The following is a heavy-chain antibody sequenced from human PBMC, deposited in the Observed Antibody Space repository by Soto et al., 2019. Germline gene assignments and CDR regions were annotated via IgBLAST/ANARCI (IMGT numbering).Heavy chain of an antibody. V-gene: IGHV4-39*07. J-gene: IGHJ5*02. CDR2: IYYSGST. CDR1: GGSISSSSYY. D-gene: IGHD3-10*01. CDR3: ARVPDYYGSASYTWFDP. Sequence: SETLSLTCTVSGGSISSSSYYWGWIRQPPGKGLEWIGSIYYSGSTYYNPSPKSRVTISVDTSKNQFSLKLSSVTAADTAVYYCARVPDYYGSASYTWFDPWGQGTLVTVSS.